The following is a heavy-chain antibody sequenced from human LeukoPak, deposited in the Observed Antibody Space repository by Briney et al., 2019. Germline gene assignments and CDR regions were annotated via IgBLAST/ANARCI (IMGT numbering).Heavy chain of an antibody. Sequence: GESLKISCKTSGYTFTSYWIAWVRQMPGKGLEWMGIIYPRDSDTRYSPSFRGQVTISADKSISTAYLQWNSLKASDTAMYYCAKLSEVAPFENWGQGTLVTV. CDR2: IYPRDSDT. J-gene: IGHJ4*02. D-gene: IGHD2-15*01. CDR1: GYTFTSYW. V-gene: IGHV5-51*01. CDR3: AKLSEVAPFEN.